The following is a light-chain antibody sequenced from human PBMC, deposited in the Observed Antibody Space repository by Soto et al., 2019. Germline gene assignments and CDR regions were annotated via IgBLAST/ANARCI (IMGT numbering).Light chain of an antibody. Sequence: DLQMTQSPSSLSASIGDRVTISCRASQDSGAYVNWYQHKQGKAPRVLMYAASNLKSGVPPRFSGSGVGRDFTLTISDLQPEDFDTYYCQHSYSTRTFGQGTKVERK. CDR1: QDSGAY. J-gene: IGKJ1*01. V-gene: IGKV1-39*01. CDR3: QHSYSTRT. CDR2: AAS.